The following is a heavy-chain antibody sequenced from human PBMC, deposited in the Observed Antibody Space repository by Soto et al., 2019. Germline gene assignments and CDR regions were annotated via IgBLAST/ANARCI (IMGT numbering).Heavy chain of an antibody. CDR2: ISAHNGNT. Sequence: QVHLVQSGAEVKKPGASVKVSCKGSGYAFTTYGITWVRQAPGQGLEWMGWISAHNGNTNYAQKLQGRVTVTRDTSTSTAYMELGSMRSDDTAVYYCARGRYGDYWGQGALVTVSS. CDR3: ARGRYGDY. V-gene: IGHV1-18*01. D-gene: IGHD1-1*01. CDR1: GYAFTTYG. J-gene: IGHJ4*02.